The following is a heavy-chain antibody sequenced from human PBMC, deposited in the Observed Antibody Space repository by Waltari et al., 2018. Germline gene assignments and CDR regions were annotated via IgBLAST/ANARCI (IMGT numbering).Heavy chain of an antibody. CDR2: IYSGGST. V-gene: IGHV3-53*01. CDR3: ARDWRGSYGV. J-gene: IGHJ4*02. Sequence: EVQLVESGGGLIQPGGSLRLSCSSSGFPVRSNYMSWVRQAPGKGLEWVSVIYSGGSTYYADSVKGRFTISRDNSKNTLYLQMNSLRAEDTAVYYCARDWRGSYGVWGQGTLVTVSS. CDR1: GFPVRSNY. D-gene: IGHD1-26*01.